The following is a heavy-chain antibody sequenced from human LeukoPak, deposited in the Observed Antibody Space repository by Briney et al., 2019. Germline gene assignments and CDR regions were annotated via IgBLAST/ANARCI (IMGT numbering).Heavy chain of an antibody. CDR1: GDSVSSSSYY. CDR3: ARGAYCSGGSCYGDDAFDI. D-gene: IGHD2-15*01. V-gene: IGHV4-39*02. CDR2: ISSDGNT. Sequence: SDTLSLTCTVSGDSVSSSSYYWDWIRQPPGKGLEWIGSISSDGNTHYNTPLKSRVTMSVDTSKNQFSLKLTSVTAADTAVYYCARGAYCSGGSCYGDDAFDIWGQGTMVTVSS. J-gene: IGHJ3*02.